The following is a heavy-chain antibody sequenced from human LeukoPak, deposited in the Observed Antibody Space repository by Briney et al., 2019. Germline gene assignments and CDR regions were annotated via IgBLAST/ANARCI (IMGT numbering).Heavy chain of an antibody. CDR1: GGTFSSYA. CDR2: IIPIFGTA. CDR3: AREGYYDSSGYHVKWFDP. V-gene: IGHV1-69*13. Sequence: SVNVSCKASGGTFSSYAISWVRQAPGQGLEWMGGIIPIFGTANYAQKFQGRVTITADESMSTAYMELSSLRSEDTAVYYCAREGYYDSSGYHVKWFDPWGQGTLVTVSS. J-gene: IGHJ5*02. D-gene: IGHD3-22*01.